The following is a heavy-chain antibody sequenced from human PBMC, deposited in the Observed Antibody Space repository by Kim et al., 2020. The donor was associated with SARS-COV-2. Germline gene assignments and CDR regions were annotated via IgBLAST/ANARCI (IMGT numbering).Heavy chain of an antibody. CDR3: ARAGAPSRGRPDY. D-gene: IGHD3-10*01. J-gene: IGHJ4*02. CDR1: GFTFSSYA. CDR2: ISYDGSNK. Sequence: GGSLRLSCAASGFTFSSYAMHWVRQAPGKGLEWVAVISYDGSNKYYADSVKGRFTISRDNSKNTLYLQMNSLRAEDTAVYYCARAGAPSRGRPDYWGQGTLVTVSS. V-gene: IGHV3-30*04.